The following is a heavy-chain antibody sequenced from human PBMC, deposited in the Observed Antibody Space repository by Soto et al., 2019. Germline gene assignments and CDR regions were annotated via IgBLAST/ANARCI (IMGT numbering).Heavy chain of an antibody. CDR1: GGTFSNFA. V-gene: IGHV1-69*01. J-gene: IGHJ4*02. CDR3: ASGPEYSSSWYFAH. Sequence: QVQLVQSGADLKKPGSSVKVSCKASGGTFSNFAFSWVRQAPGQGLEWMGGVIPMFVTPNYAPQFHGIVTINADESTITVYMELNNLRSDDSAVYYCASGPEYSSSWYFAHWGQGSLITVSS. D-gene: IGHD6-13*01. CDR2: VIPMFVTP.